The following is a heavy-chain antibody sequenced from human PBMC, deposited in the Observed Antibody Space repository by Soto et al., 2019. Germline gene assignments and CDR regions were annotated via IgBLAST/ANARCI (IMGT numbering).Heavy chain of an antibody. V-gene: IGHV1-18*01. Sequence: GASVKVSCKAIGYTSSSYGINWVRQAPGQGLEWMGWISVFNGDTKYAQKFQGRVAITKDPGTSTAHMELRSLRSDDAAVYFCATKDDHKDDEPYYNGWDVWGQGTTVTVSS. D-gene: IGHD3-10*01. CDR2: ISVFNGDT. J-gene: IGHJ6*02. CDR3: ATKDDHKDDEPYYNGWDV. CDR1: GYTSSSYG.